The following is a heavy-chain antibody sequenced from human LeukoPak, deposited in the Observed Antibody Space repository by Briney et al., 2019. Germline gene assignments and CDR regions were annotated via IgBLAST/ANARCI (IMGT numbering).Heavy chain of an antibody. D-gene: IGHD3-22*01. Sequence: GGSLRLSCTASGFTFGDYAMSWVRQAPGKGLEWVGFIRSKAYGGTTEYAASVKGRFTISRDDSKSIAYLQMNSLKTEDTAVYYCTRAILYYYDSSGYYYYFDYWGQGTLVTVSS. CDR3: TRAILYYYDSSGYYYYFDY. CDR1: GFTFGDYA. CDR2: IRSKAYGGTT. V-gene: IGHV3-49*04. J-gene: IGHJ4*02.